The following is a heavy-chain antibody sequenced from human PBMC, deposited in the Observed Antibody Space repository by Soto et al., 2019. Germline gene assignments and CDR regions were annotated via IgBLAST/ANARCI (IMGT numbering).Heavy chain of an antibody. CDR3: ARAQDTVTTDNDAFDI. CDR2: INPNSGGT. D-gene: IGHD4-17*01. Sequence: ASVKVSCKASGYTFTVYYMRWVRQAPGQGLEWMGWINPNSGGTNYAQKFQGWVTMTRDTSISTAYMELSRLRSDDTAVYYCARAQDTVTTDNDAFDIWGQGTMVTV. CDR1: GYTFTVYY. J-gene: IGHJ3*02. V-gene: IGHV1-2*04.